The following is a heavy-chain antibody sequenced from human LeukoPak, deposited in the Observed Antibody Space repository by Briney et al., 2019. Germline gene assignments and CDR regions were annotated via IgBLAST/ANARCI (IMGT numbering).Heavy chain of an antibody. Sequence: ASVKVSCKASRYTLTSYGISCVRHAPGQGLEWRGCISAFNGNTSYAQILQGRVTMTTDTSTSTAYMELWSVRSDDTAVYYCARVGKLEPYYWGQGTLVTVSS. CDR3: ARVGKLEPYY. J-gene: IGHJ4*02. V-gene: IGHV1-18*01. CDR1: RYTLTSYG. D-gene: IGHD1-1*01. CDR2: ISAFNGNT.